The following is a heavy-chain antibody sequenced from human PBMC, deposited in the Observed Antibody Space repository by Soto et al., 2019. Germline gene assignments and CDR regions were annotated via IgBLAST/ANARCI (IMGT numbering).Heavy chain of an antibody. D-gene: IGHD3-10*01. Sequence: EVQLVESGGGLVQPGGSLRLSCITSGFSFHTFDMTWVRHAPGRGLEWVSSISTTSGAIYYADSMRGRFTVSRDNAKSSLYLQMNSLRDEDTAVYYCARGNSSGSHYNSGYWGQGTLVTVSS. CDR2: ISTTSGAI. J-gene: IGHJ4*02. CDR1: GFSFHTFD. V-gene: IGHV3-48*02. CDR3: ARGNSSGSHYNSGY.